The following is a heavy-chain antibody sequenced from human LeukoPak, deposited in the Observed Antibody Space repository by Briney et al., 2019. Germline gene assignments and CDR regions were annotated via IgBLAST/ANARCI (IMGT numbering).Heavy chain of an antibody. D-gene: IGHD6-13*01. J-gene: IGHJ3*02. CDR2: INPNSGGT. CDR3: ARHPIAAAGQTPSPFDI. CDR1: GYTFTSYY. V-gene: IGHV1-2*02. Sequence: GASVKVSCKASGYTFTSYYMHWVRQAPGQGLEWMGWINPNSGGTNYAQKFQGRVTMTRDTSISTAYMELSRLRSDDTAVYYCARHPIAAAGQTPSPFDIWGQGTMVTVSS.